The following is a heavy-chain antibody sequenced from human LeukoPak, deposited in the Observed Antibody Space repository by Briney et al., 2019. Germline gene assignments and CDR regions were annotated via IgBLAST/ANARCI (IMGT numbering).Heavy chain of an antibody. J-gene: IGHJ4*02. D-gene: IGHD3-22*01. Sequence: GASVKVSCKASGYTFTSYYMHWVRQAPGQGLEWMGIINPSGGSTNYAQKFQGRVTITADESTSTAYMELSSLRSEDTAVYYCARRDYYDSSGGFDYWGQGTLVTVSS. CDR2: INPSGGST. CDR1: GYTFTSYY. CDR3: ARRDYYDSSGGFDY. V-gene: IGHV1-46*01.